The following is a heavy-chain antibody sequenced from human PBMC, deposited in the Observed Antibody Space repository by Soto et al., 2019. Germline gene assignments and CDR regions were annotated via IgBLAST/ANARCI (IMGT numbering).Heavy chain of an antibody. Sequence: GGSLRLSCTASGFTFDDYAMHWVRQGPGRGLEWVSGITWNSGKIAYADSVKGRFTIARDDDNNSLYLQMNSLRPEDTALYYCMKDSYADFHRVLSTAEYFFDYWGHGTLVTVSS. V-gene: IGHV3-9*01. J-gene: IGHJ4*01. CDR2: ITWNSGKI. CDR1: GFTFDDYA. CDR3: MKDSYADFHRVLSTAEYFFDY. D-gene: IGHD2-15*01.